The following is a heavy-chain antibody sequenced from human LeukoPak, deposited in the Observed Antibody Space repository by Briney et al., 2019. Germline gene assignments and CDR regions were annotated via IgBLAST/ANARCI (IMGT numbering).Heavy chain of an antibody. CDR2: INPNSGGT. CDR1: GYTFTGNH. D-gene: IGHD2-21*02. Sequence: SVKVSCQAAGYTFTGNHMHWVRQAPGHGLEWMGWINPNSGGTNYAQKFQGRVIMTRDTSISTAYMELSRLGSDDTAVYYCARGGSTDSIHSCGGNCYFLDYWGQGTLVTVSS. CDR3: ARGGSTDSIHSCGGNCYFLDY. J-gene: IGHJ4*02. V-gene: IGHV1-2*02.